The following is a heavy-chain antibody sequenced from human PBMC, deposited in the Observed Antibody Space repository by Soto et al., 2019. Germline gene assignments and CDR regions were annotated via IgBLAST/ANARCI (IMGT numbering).Heavy chain of an antibody. Sequence: GGSLRLSCAASGFTFDDYAMHWVRQAPGKGLEWVSGISWNSGSIGYADSVKGRFTISRDNAKNSLYLQMNSLRAEDTALYYCAKPQRRLWFGGGENYFDYWGQGTLVTVSS. V-gene: IGHV3-9*01. D-gene: IGHD3-10*01. CDR1: GFTFDDYA. CDR3: AKPQRRLWFGGGENYFDY. J-gene: IGHJ4*02. CDR2: ISWNSGSI.